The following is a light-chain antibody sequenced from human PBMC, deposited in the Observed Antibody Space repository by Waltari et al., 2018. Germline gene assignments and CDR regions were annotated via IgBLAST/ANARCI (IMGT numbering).Light chain of an antibody. V-gene: IGLV1-40*01. CDR2: RNN. CDR1: SSNNGAGYD. CDR3: QSYDSSLSGSGV. J-gene: IGLJ3*02. Sequence: QSVLTPPPSVSGAPGQRVTISCNGSSSNNGAGYDVHWYQQLPGTAPKVLLYRNNNRPSGVPDRFSGSKSGTSASLAITGLQAEDEADYFCQSYDSSLSGSGVFGGGTRLTVL.